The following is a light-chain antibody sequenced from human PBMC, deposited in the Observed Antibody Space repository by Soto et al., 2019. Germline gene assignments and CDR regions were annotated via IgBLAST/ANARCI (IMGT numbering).Light chain of an antibody. Sequence: EIVLTQSPATLSLSPGERATVSCRASQSVSSHLAWYQQKRGQAPRLLIYDASSRASGIPARFSGSGSGTDFTLTISSLEPEDFAVYYCQQGGNWPLTFGQGTKVDIK. CDR1: QSVSSH. CDR3: QQGGNWPLT. CDR2: DAS. J-gene: IGKJ1*01. V-gene: IGKV3-11*01.